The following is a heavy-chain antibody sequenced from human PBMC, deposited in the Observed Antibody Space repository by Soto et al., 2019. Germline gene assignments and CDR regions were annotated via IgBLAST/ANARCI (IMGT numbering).Heavy chain of an antibody. CDR2: IYTGGNT. Sequence: VQVVESGGGLIQPGGSLRLSCAASGFIVSNNNMNWVRQAPGKGLEWVSVIYTGGNTYYADSVRGRFTISRDSSKNTLSLQMNSLRADDTAVYYCARAPPGWEGGVDLWGQGTLVTVSS. J-gene: IGHJ5*02. CDR1: GFIVSNNN. CDR3: ARAPPGWEGGVDL. V-gene: IGHV3-53*01. D-gene: IGHD3-16*01.